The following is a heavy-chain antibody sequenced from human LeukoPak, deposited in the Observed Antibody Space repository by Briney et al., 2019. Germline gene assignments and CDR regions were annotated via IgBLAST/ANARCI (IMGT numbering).Heavy chain of an antibody. V-gene: IGHV5-10-1*01. J-gene: IGHJ3*02. CDR1: GYGLTSYW. D-gene: IGHD5-12*01. CDR2: IDPSDSYT. CDR3: TRRGYSGDAFDI. Sequence: GESLKISCKGSGYGLTSYWISWVRQTPGKGLEWMGRIDPSDSYTKYSPSFQGHVTISADKSISTAYLQWSSLKASDTAMYYCTRRGYSGDAFDIWGQGTMVTVSS.